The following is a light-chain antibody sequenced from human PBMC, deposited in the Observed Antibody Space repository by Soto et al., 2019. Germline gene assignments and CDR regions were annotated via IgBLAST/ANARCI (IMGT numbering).Light chain of an antibody. V-gene: IGKV1-27*01. CDR1: QGIAPY. J-gene: IGKJ4*01. CDR2: ATS. Sequence: DVQMTQSPSSLSAFVGDRVTITCRASQGIAPYLAWFQQKPGKVPKLLIYATSTLQSGVPSRFSGSGSGTDVTLTINSLQPEDDGTYYCQKYNSAPRTFGGGTKVEIK. CDR3: QKYNSAPRT.